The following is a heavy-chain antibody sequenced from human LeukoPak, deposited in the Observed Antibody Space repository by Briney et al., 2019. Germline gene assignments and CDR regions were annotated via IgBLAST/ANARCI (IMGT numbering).Heavy chain of an antibody. CDR3: AKDREATHRFDY. Sequence: GGSLRLSCAASGFTFSSYAMSWVRQAPGKGLEWVSAISGSGGSTYYADSVRGRFTISRDNSKNTLYLQMNSLRAEDTAVYYCAKDREATHRFDYWGQGTLVTVSS. CDR1: GFTFSSYA. V-gene: IGHV3-23*01. CDR2: ISGSGGST. D-gene: IGHD5-12*01. J-gene: IGHJ4*02.